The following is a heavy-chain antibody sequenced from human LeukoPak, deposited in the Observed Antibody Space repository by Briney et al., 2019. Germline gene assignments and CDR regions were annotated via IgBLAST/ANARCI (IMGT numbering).Heavy chain of an antibody. Sequence: GSLRLSGAASGFPFSRYSMNWVRQAPGKGLEWVSSISSSSSYIYYADSVKGRFAISRDNAKNSLYLQMNSLRADDTAVYYGARRAGGANDYWGQETLVTVSS. CDR1: GFPFSRYS. CDR3: ARRAGGANDY. D-gene: IGHD3-16*01. V-gene: IGHV3-21*01. CDR2: ISSSSSYI. J-gene: IGHJ4*02.